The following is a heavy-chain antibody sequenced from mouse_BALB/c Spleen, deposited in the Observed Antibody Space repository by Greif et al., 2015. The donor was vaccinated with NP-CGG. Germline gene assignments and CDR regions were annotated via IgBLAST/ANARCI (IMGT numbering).Heavy chain of an antibody. Sequence: QVQLKESGAELVKPGASVKLSCKASGYTFTSYYMYWVKQRPGRGLEWIGGINPSNGGTNFNEKFKSKATLTVDKSSSTAYMQLSSLTSEDSAVYYCTRGAYYYAMDYWGQGTSVTVSS. CDR2: INPSNGGT. CDR1: GYTFTSYY. CDR3: TRGAYYYAMDY. J-gene: IGHJ4*01. V-gene: IGHV1S81*02.